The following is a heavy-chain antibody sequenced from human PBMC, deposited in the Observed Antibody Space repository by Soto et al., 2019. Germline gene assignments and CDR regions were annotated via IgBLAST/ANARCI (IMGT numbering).Heavy chain of an antibody. V-gene: IGHV4-30-2*01. CDR2: IYHSGST. J-gene: IGHJ5*02. CDR3: ARRYCSSTSCS. CDR1: GGSISSGGYS. Sequence: SETLSLTCAVSGGSISSGGYSWSWIRQPPGKGLEWIGYIYHSGSTYYNPSLKSRVTISVDRSKNQFSLKLSSVTAADTAVYYCARRYCSSTSCSWGQGTLVTVSS. D-gene: IGHD2-2*01.